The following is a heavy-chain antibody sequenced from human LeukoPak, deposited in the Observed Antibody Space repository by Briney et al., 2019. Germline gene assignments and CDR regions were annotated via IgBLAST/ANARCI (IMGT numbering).Heavy chain of an antibody. CDR1: GYTFTDYY. CDR2: INPNTGGK. V-gene: IGHV1-2*02. Sequence: ASVKVSCKASGYTFTDYYMHWVRPAPGQGLEGMGWINPNTGGKNYAQKFQGRVTMTRDTSISTPYMELSWLRSDDTAVYYCARALYTSRSYLATFSPTNFDYWGQGTLVTVSS. CDR3: ARALYTSRSYLATFSPTNFDY. J-gene: IGHJ4*02. D-gene: IGHD6-13*01.